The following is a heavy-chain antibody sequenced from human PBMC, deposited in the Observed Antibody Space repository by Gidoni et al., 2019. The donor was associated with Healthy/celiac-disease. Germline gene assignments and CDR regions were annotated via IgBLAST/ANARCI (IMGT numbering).Heavy chain of an antibody. V-gene: IGHV4-34*01. CDR1: GGSFSGYY. CDR3: ARGPRITIFGVVIIMDY. D-gene: IGHD3-3*01. J-gene: IGHJ4*02. CDR2: INHSGST. Sequence: QVQLQQWGAGLLKPSETLSLTCAVYGGSFSGYYWSWIRQPPGKGLEWIGEINHSGSTNYNPSLKSRVTISVDTSKNQFSLKLSAVTAADTAVYYCARGPRITIFGVVIIMDYWGQGTLVTVSS.